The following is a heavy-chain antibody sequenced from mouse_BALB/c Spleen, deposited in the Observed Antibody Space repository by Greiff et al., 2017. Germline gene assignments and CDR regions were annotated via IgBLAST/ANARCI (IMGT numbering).Heavy chain of an antibody. Sequence: EVQLQQSGPELVKPGASVKISCKASGYTFTDYNMHWVKQSHGKSLEWIGYIYPYNGGTGYNQKFKSKATLTVDNSSSTAYMELRSLTSENSAVYYCARATATAWFAYWGQGTLVTVSA. CDR3: ARATATAWFAY. CDR1: GYTFTDYN. V-gene: IGHV1S29*02. CDR2: IYPYNGGT. J-gene: IGHJ3*01. D-gene: IGHD1-2*01.